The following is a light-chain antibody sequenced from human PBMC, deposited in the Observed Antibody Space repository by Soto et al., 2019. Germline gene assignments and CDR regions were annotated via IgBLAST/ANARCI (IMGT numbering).Light chain of an antibody. CDR3: MLYMGGGLVV. V-gene: IGLV8-61*01. CDR2: STN. J-gene: IGLJ2*01. Sequence: QTVVTQEPSFSVSPGGTATLTCGLTSGSVSTNYYPSWYQQTPGQAPRTLIYSTNIRSSGVPDRFSGSILGNKAALTITGAQADDESDYHCMLYMGGGLVVFGGGTKLTVL. CDR1: SGSVSTNYY.